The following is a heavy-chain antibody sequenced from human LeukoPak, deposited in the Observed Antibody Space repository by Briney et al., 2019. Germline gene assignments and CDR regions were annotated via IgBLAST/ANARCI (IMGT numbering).Heavy chain of an antibody. CDR3: ARHLGGYNYPGDY. CDR2: INPNSGGT. Sequence: ASVKVSRKASGYTFTGYYMHWVRQAPGQGLEWMGWINPNSGGTNYAQKFQGRVTMTRDTSISTAYMELSRLRSDDTAVYYCARHLGGYNYPGDYWGQGTLVTVSS. V-gene: IGHV1-2*02. J-gene: IGHJ4*02. CDR1: GYTFTGYY. D-gene: IGHD5-24*01.